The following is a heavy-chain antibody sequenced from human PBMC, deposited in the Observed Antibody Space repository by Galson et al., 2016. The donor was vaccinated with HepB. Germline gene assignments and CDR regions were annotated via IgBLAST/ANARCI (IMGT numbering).Heavy chain of an antibody. V-gene: IGHV3-7*05. CDR2: INQGGSEE. CDR1: GFTFSTYW. J-gene: IGHJ6*02. D-gene: IGHD3-10*01. CDR3: ARHLSFGGGSTWYDVMDV. Sequence: SLRLSCAASGFTFSTYWMTWVRQAPGKGLEWVANINQGGSEEDYADSMKGRFTISRDNAKNSLFLQINSLRAEDAAVYYCARHLSFGGGSTWYDVMDVWGQGTTVTVSS.